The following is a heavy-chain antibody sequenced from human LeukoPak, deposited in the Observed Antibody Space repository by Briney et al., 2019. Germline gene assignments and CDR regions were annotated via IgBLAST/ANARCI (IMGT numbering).Heavy chain of an antibody. CDR3: ARGKDIVATIPPHFDY. J-gene: IGHJ4*02. CDR2: MNPNSGNT. V-gene: IGHV1-8*01. CDR1: GYTFTSYD. Sequence: GASVTVSFKASGYTFTSYDINWGRQATGEGLEWMGWMNPNSGNTGYAQKFQGRVTITRNTSISTTYMELSSLRSEDTALYYCARGKDIVATIPPHFDYWGQGTLVTVSS. D-gene: IGHD5-12*01.